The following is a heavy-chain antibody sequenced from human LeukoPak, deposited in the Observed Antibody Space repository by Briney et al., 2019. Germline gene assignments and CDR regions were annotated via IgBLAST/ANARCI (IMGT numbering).Heavy chain of an antibody. CDR1: GFTFSIYW. J-gene: IGHJ4*02. CDR2: IKKDGSEK. CDR3: ARYGIIMIVVEYYFDY. D-gene: IGHD3-22*01. Sequence: PGGSLRLSCAASGFTFSIYWMSWFRQAPGKGLEWVAHIKKDGSEKNYVDSVKGRFTVSRDNAKNSLYLQMNSLRAEDTAVYYCARYGIIMIVVEYYFDYWGQGTLVTVSS. V-gene: IGHV3-7*01.